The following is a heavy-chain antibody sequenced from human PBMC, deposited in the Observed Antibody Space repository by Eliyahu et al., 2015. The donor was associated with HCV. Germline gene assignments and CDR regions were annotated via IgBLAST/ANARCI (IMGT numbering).Heavy chain of an antibody. Sequence: QVQLVESGGGLVKPGGSLXLSCXASGFPLSDYYVXWIRQGPGEGGGGISFVTLGDSMFYADSVKGRFTLSRDNSENSLYLQMNSLRAEDTAVYYCARVPTISLGAFDMWGQGTMVAVSS. CDR2: VTLGDSM. CDR1: GFPLSDYY. V-gene: IGHV3-11*01. CDR3: ARVPTISLGAFDM. J-gene: IGHJ3*02. D-gene: IGHD2/OR15-2a*01.